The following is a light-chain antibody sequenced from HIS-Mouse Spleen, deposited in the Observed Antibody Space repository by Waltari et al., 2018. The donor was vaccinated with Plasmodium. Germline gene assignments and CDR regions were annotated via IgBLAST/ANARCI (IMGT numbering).Light chain of an antibody. V-gene: IGKV1-5*03. CDR1: QSISSW. J-gene: IGKJ1*01. Sequence: DIQMTQSPSTLSASVGDRVTITCRASQSISSWLAWYQQKPGKAPKLLIYKASSLESGGPSRFSGSGSGTEFTRTISSLQPDDFATYYCQQYNSYSWTFGQGTKVEIK. CDR2: KAS. CDR3: QQYNSYSWT.